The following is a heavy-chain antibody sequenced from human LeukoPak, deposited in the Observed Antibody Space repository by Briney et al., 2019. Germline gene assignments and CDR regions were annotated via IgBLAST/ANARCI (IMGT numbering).Heavy chain of an antibody. V-gene: IGHV3-48*02. CDR1: GFIFSTYG. Sequence: GGSLRLSCAASGFIFSTYGMHWVRQAPGKGLEWVAYISSSRSTIYYADSVKGRFIISRDNAENSLFLQMSSLRDEDTAVYYCATAGTSGSYSLDDWGQGTLGTVSS. J-gene: IGHJ4*02. CDR2: ISSSRSTI. CDR3: ATAGTSGSYSLDD. D-gene: IGHD3-10*01.